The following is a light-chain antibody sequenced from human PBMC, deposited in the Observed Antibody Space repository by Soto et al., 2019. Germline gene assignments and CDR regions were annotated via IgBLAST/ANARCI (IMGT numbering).Light chain of an antibody. Sequence: EIVLTQSPGTLSLSPGDRATLSCRASQSVSRSYLGWYQQKPGQAPRLLIYGVSGRATGIPDRFSGSGSGTDFTLTISRLEPEDFAVYYCQQYGSSGTFGQGTKVDIK. CDR1: QSVSRSY. J-gene: IGKJ1*01. V-gene: IGKV3-20*01. CDR3: QQYGSSGT. CDR2: GVS.